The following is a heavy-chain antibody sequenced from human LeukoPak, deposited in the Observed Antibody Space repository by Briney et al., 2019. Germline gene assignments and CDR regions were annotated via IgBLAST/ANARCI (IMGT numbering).Heavy chain of an antibody. Sequence: ASVKVSCKASGYTFTGYYMHWVRQAPGQGLEWMGWINPNSGGTNYAQKFQGRVTMTRDTSISTAYMELRSLRSDDTAVYYCARVAERYSSSSTTFDYWGQGTLVTVSS. J-gene: IGHJ4*02. V-gene: IGHV1-2*02. D-gene: IGHD6-13*01. CDR2: INPNSGGT. CDR3: ARVAERYSSSSTTFDY. CDR1: GYTFTGYY.